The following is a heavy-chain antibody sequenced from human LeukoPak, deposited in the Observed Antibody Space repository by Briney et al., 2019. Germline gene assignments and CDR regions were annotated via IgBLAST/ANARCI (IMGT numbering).Heavy chain of an antibody. V-gene: IGHV1-69*04. Sequence: SVKVSCKASGGTFSSYAISWVRQAPGQGLEWMGRIIPILGIANYAQKFQVRVTITADKSTSTAYMELSSLRSEDTAVYYCARDRRYSGYEEYDYWGQGTLVTVSS. CDR2: IIPILGIA. CDR3: ARDRRYSGYEEYDY. CDR1: GGTFSSYA. J-gene: IGHJ4*02. D-gene: IGHD5-12*01.